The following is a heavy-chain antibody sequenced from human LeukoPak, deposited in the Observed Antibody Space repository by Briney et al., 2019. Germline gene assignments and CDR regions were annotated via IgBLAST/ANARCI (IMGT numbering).Heavy chain of an antibody. CDR3: VGQLTRRQIDY. CDR2: IYIAGTT. CDR1: GFTVSDNY. J-gene: IGHJ4*02. V-gene: IGHV3-53*01. Sequence: GGSLRLSCAVSGFTVSDNYMTWVRQAPGKGLEWVSIIYIAGTTYYADSVRGRFTISRDISKNMVYLQMDSLRAEDTAVYYCVGQLTRRQIDYWGQGTLVTVSS. D-gene: IGHD1-1*01.